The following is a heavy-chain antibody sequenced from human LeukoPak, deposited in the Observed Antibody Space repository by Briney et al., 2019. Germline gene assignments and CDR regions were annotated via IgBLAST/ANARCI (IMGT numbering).Heavy chain of an antibody. CDR3: ARDPPFIVVVPAAPTINRSEDYCCYGMDV. J-gene: IGHJ6*01. V-gene: IGHV1-18*04. CDR2: ISAYNGNT. Sequence: GSVKVSCKASGYTSTSYGISWVRHAPGQGLEWMGWISAYNGNTNYAQKLQGRVTMTTDTSTSTAYMELRSLRSDDTAVYYCARDPPFIVVVPAAPTINRSEDYCCYGMDVSGKGTTVTVSS. CDR1: GYTSTSYG. D-gene: IGHD2-2*01.